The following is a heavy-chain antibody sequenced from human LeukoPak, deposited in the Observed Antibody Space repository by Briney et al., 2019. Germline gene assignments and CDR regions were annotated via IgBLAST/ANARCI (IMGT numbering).Heavy chain of an antibody. CDR3: ARGLGYCDTTSCLQPFDY. Sequence: GGSLRLSCAASGFTFKNAWMSWVRQAPGRGLECVSVIYSAGSTIYAESVRGRFTISRDNSQNPTNLQMNSLRAEDTAVYYCARGLGYCDTTSCLQPFDYWGQGTLVAVSS. CDR2: IYSAGST. V-gene: IGHV3-66*01. J-gene: IGHJ4*02. CDR1: GFTFKNAW. D-gene: IGHD2-2*01.